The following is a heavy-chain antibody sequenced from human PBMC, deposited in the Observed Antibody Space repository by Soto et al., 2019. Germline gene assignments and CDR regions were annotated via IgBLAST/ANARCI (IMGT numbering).Heavy chain of an antibody. D-gene: IGHD6-13*01. CDR1: GGTFSSYA. Sequence: QVQLVQSGAEAKKPGSSVKVSCKASGGTFSSYAISWVRQAPGQGLEWMGGTFPIFGTANYAQKFQGRGTISADKSTSTAYMELSSLRTEDTAVYYCATGDISTWIDGMDVWGQGTTGTVSS. V-gene: IGHV1-69*06. J-gene: IGHJ6*02. CDR3: ATGDISTWIDGMDV. CDR2: TFPIFGTA.